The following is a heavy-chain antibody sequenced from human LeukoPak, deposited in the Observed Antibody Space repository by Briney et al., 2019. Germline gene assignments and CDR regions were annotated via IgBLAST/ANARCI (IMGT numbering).Heavy chain of an antibody. CDR1: GGSISSYY. V-gene: IGHV4-59*12. CDR2: IYYSGST. J-gene: IGHJ4*02. CDR3: ARDGSGKEPDY. D-gene: IGHD3-10*01. Sequence: PSETLSLTCTVSGGSISSYYWSWIRQPPGKGLEWIGYIYYSGSTNYNPSLKSRVTISVDTSKNQFSLKLSSVTAADTAVYYCARDGSGKEPDYWGQGTLVTVSS.